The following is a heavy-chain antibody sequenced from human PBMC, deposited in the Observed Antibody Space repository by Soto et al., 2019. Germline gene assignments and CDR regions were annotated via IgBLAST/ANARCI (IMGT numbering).Heavy chain of an antibody. CDR2: IYDNGGA. J-gene: IGHJ4*02. V-gene: IGHV4-31*03. D-gene: IGHD1-7*01. Sequence: SETLSLTCTVSGNSISSGGYYWSWIRQHPGKGLEWIGYIYDNGGAYYSPSLKGRVVISVDRSENQFSLRLSSVTAADTAVYYCARGKGGTTRRAFDSWGQGTLVTVSS. CDR3: ARGKGGTTRRAFDS. CDR1: GNSISSGGYY.